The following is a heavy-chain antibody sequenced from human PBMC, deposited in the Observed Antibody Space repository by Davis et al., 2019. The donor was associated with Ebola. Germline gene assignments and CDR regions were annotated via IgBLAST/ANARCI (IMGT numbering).Heavy chain of an antibody. CDR3: TREVSRGDV. CDR1: GFTFSASA. CDR2: IRSKANSYAT. Sequence: PGGSLRLSCAVSGFTFSASAMHWARQASGKGLEWVGRIRSKANSYATAYAASVKGRFTISRDDSKNTAYLQINSLKTEETAVYYCTREVSRGDVWGQGTTVTVSS. J-gene: IGHJ6*02. V-gene: IGHV3-73*01. D-gene: IGHD3-16*02.